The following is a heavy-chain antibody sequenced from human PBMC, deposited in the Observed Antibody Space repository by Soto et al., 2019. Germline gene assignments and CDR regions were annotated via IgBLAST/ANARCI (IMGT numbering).Heavy chain of an antibody. CDR3: ARWASAALWFDP. D-gene: IGHD2-15*01. V-gene: IGHV3-21*01. CDR2: ISSSSSYI. Sequence: GGSLSLSCAASGFTFSSYSMNWVRQAPGKGLEWVSSISSSSSYIYYADSVKGRFTISRDNAKNSLYLQMNSLRAEDTAVYYCARWASAALWFDPWGQGTLVTVSS. J-gene: IGHJ5*02. CDR1: GFTFSSYS.